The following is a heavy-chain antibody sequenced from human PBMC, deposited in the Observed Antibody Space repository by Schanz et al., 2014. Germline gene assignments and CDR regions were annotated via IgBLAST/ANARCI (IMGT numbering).Heavy chain of an antibody. Sequence: QVQLVDSGGGVVQPGRSLRLSCAASGFKFSIYAMHWVRQAPGKGLEWIGEVNHGGYTNYNPSLKSRVTVSVDMSKKQFPLRLSSVTAADTAIYYCARQERGIWGHNGMDVWGQGTTVTVSS. V-gene: IGHV4-34*01. CDR2: VNHGGYT. CDR1: GFKFSIYA. J-gene: IGHJ6*02. D-gene: IGHD2-15*01. CDR3: ARQERGIWGHNGMDV.